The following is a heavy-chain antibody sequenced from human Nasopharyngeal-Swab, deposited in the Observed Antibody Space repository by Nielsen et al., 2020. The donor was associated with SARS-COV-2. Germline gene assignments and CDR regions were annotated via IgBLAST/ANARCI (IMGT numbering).Heavy chain of an antibody. CDR3: ANLEMATTYFDY. J-gene: IGHJ4*02. Sequence: ESLKISCTASGFTFSSYAMSWVRQAPGKGLEWVSFISGGGGTTYYADSVKGRFTISRDNSKNTLYLQMNSLRAEDTAVYYCANLEMATTYFDYWGQGTLVTVSS. CDR1: GFTFSSYA. V-gene: IGHV3-23*01. D-gene: IGHD5-24*01. CDR2: ISGGGGTT.